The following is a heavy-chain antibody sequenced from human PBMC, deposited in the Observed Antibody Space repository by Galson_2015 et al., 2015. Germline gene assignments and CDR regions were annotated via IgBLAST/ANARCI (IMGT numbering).Heavy chain of an antibody. V-gene: IGHV3-72*01. CDR2: IRDKPNGFTT. D-gene: IGHD4-23*01. J-gene: IGHJ4*02. Sequence: SLRLSCATSGFIFSDYYMDWVRQAPGKGLEWVARIRDKPNGFTTEYAASVEGRFTISRDDSKNSLFLQMNSLITEDTAVYYCAISGKSAGHRSIDYWGQGTLVTVSS. CDR3: AISGKSAGHRSIDY. CDR1: GFIFSDYY.